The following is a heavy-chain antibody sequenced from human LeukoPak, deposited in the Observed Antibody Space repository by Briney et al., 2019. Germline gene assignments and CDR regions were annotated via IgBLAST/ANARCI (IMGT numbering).Heavy chain of an antibody. V-gene: IGHV3-7*01. D-gene: IGHD6-19*01. J-gene: IGHJ1*01. Sequence: GESLRLSCAASGFNFNSYMGWVRQAPGDGLEWVAIINRDETDIYYVDSVKGRFTISRDNAKSSLFLEMNSLRVEDTGVYYCARGDGRGRSDGATWGPGTLVTVSS. CDR3: ARGDGRGRSDGAT. CDR2: INRDETDI. CDR1: GFNFNSY.